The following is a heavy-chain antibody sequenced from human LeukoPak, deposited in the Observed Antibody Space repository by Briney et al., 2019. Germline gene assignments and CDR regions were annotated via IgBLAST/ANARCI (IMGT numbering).Heavy chain of an antibody. CDR2: IYHSGST. D-gene: IGHD5-12*01. Sequence: SQTLSLTCAVSGGSISSGGYSWSWIRQPPGKGLEWIGYIYHSGSTYYNPSLKSRVTISVDRSKNQFSLKLSSVTAADTAVYYCARHSHLWLRLGSLDYWGQGTLVTVSS. V-gene: IGHV4-30-2*01. CDR3: ARHSHLWLRLGSLDY. J-gene: IGHJ4*02. CDR1: GGSISSGGYS.